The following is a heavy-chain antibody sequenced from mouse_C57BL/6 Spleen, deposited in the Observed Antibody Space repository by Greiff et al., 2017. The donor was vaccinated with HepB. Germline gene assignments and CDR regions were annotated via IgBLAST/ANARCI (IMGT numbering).Heavy chain of an antibody. J-gene: IGHJ3*01. CDR2: IHPNSGST. Sequence: VQLQQPGAELVKPGASVKLSCKASGYTFTSYWMHWVKQRPGQGLEWIGMIHPNSGSTNYNEKFKSKATLTVDKSSSTAYMQLSSLTSEDSAVYYCATVVATESFAYWGQGTLVTVSA. CDR3: ATVVATESFAY. D-gene: IGHD1-1*01. V-gene: IGHV1-64*01. CDR1: GYTFTSYW.